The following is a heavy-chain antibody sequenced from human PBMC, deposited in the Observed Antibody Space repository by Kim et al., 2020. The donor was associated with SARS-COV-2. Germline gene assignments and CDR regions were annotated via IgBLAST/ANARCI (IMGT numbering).Heavy chain of an antibody. Sequence: GGSLRLSCAASGFTFDDYAMHWVRQAPGKGLEWVSGISWNSGSIGYADSVKGRFTISRDNAKNSLYLQMNSLRAEDTALYYCAKALDSGWSYYYGMDVWGQGTTVTVSS. J-gene: IGHJ6*02. V-gene: IGHV3-9*01. CDR2: ISWNSGSI. CDR1: GFTFDDYA. CDR3: AKALDSGWSYYYGMDV.